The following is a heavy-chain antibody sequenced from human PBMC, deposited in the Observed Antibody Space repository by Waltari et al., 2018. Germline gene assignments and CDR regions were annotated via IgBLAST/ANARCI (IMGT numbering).Heavy chain of an antibody. J-gene: IGHJ4*02. Sequence: QVQLQESGSGLVKPSETLSLTCTVSGGSISSYYWSWIRQPPGEGLEWIGSIYYSGRSNYSPSFKTRVTISVDTSKNQFSLKLRSVTAADTAVYYCARLSRNSVSSRFDYWGQGTLVAVS. V-gene: IGHV4-59*01. CDR1: GGSISSYY. CDR3: ARLSRNSVSSRFDY. CDR2: IYYSGRS. D-gene: IGHD1-26*01.